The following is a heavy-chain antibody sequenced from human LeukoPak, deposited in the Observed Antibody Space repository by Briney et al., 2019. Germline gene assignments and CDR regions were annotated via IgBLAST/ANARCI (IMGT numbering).Heavy chain of an antibody. CDR1: GFTFSSYG. V-gene: IGHV3-30*02. J-gene: IGHJ4*02. CDR3: AKGGAVAAHYFDY. CDR2: IRYDGSST. Sequence: GGSLRLSCAASGFTFSSYGMHWCRRAPAKRLQWVAFIRYDGSSTYYADSVKSRVTISRDNSKNTLYLQLNSLRAADTAVYYCAKGGAVAAHYFDYWGQGTLVTVSS. D-gene: IGHD6-19*01.